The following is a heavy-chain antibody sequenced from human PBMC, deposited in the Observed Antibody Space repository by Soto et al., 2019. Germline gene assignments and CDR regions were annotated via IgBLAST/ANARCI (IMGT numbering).Heavy chain of an antibody. CDR2: IIPILGIA. V-gene: IGHV1-69*02. CDR3: ALVGGYGEYVEYFLH. D-gene: IGHD4-17*01. Sequence: GASVKVSCKASGGTFSSYTISWVRQAPGQGLEWMGRIIPILGIANYAQKFQGRVTITADKSTSTAYMELSSLRSEDTAVYYCALVGGYGEYVEYFLHWGQGTLVTVSS. J-gene: IGHJ1*01. CDR1: GGTFSSYT.